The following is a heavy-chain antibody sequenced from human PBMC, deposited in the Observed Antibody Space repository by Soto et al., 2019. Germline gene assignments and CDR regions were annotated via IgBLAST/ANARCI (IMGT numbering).Heavy chain of an antibody. J-gene: IGHJ1*01. CDR2: INWNSGSI. Sequence: GGSLRLSXAASGFTFDDYAMHWVRQVPGKGLEWVSGINWNSGSIGYGDSVKGRFAISRDNAKNSLHLQMNSLSAEDTAFYYCVKDESINWYSGHFRHWGQGTLVTVSS. CDR3: VKDESINWYSGHFRH. CDR1: GFTFDDYA. D-gene: IGHD6-13*01. V-gene: IGHV3-9*01.